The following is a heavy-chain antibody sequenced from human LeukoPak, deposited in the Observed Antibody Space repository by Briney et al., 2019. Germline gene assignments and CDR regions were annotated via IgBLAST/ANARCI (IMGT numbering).Heavy chain of an antibody. CDR1: GFTFSSYA. CDR2: ISGSGGST. D-gene: IGHD3-3*01. J-gene: IGHJ4*02. V-gene: IGHV3-23*01. Sequence: GGSLRLSCAASGFTFSSYAMSWVRQAPGKGLEWVSAISGSGGSTYYADSVKGRFTISRDNSKNTLYLQMNSLRAEDTAVHYCATAGSLMDFWSGYYTIDYWGQGTLVTVSS. CDR3: ATAGSLMDFWSGYYTIDY.